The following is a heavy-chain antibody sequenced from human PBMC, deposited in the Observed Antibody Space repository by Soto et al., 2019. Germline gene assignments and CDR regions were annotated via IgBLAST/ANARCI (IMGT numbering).Heavy chain of an antibody. D-gene: IGHD6-19*01. CDR2: MPYSGGP. CDR1: GGSVNSGSIRGNSYF. V-gene: IGHV4-39*01. Sequence: PSETLSLTCTLGGGSVNSGSIRGNSYFWGWIRQSRAKGLVGIGFMPYSGGPLYNPSLKSRVTILVDTSKNQFTLKLSSVTAADAAVYHCARLDKSGRFQSFDHWGQGILVTVA. J-gene: IGHJ4*02. CDR3: ARLDKSGRFQSFDH.